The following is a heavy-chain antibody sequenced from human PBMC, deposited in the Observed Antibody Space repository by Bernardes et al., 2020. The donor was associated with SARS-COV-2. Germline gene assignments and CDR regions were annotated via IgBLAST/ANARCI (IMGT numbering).Heavy chain of an antibody. CDR1: GFTFSGYW. D-gene: IGHD1-7*01. J-gene: IGHJ4*02. CDR2: IKTDGSST. Sequence: GGSLRLSRAASGFTFSGYWMHWVRQAPGKGLVWVARIKTDGSSTHYADAVKGRFTISRDNVNNNLFLQMNDLRVEDTAVYYCARGTGNYGDWDYWGLGALVTVSS. CDR3: ARGTGNYGDWDY. V-gene: IGHV3-74*01.